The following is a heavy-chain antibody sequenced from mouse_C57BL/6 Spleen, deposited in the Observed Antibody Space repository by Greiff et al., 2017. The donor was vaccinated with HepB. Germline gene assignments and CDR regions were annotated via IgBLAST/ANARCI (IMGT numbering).Heavy chain of an antibody. J-gene: IGHJ2*01. CDR3: ARGVPYNYGYYLDY. Sequence: VQLQQSGAELVRPGTSVKLSCKASGYTFTSYWMHWVKQRPGQGLEWIGVIDPSDSYTNYNQKFKGKATLTVDTSSSTAYMQLSSLTSEDSAVYYLARGVPYNYGYYLDYWGQGTTLTVSS. D-gene: IGHD2-12*01. CDR2: IDPSDSYT. CDR1: GYTFTSYW. V-gene: IGHV1-59*01.